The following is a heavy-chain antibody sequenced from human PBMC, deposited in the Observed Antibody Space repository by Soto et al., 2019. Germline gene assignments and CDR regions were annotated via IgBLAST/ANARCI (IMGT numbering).Heavy chain of an antibody. J-gene: IGHJ3*02. Sequence: PGGSLRLSCAASGFTFSDYYMSWIRQAPGKGLEWVSYISSSSSYTNYADSVKGRFTISRDSAKNSLYLQMNSLRAADTAVYYCARGGKTFPRFYNWNGHDAFDIWGQGTMVTVSS. CDR1: GFTFSDYY. D-gene: IGHD1-20*01. CDR2: ISSSSSYT. V-gene: IGHV3-11*06. CDR3: ARGGKTFPRFYNWNGHDAFDI.